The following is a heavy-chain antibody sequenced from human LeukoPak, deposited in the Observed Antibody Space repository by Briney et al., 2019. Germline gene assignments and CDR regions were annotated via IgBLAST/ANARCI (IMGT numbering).Heavy chain of an antibody. CDR1: GFTFSSYA. CDR3: AGSTGGSSWYWYYFDY. CDR2: ISYDGSNK. D-gene: IGHD6-13*01. J-gene: IGHJ4*02. V-gene: IGHV3-30-3*01. Sequence: HAGGSLRLSCAASGFTFSSYAMHWVRQAPGKGLEWVAVISYDGSNKYYADSVKGRFTISRDNSKNTLYLQMNSLRAEDTAVYYCAGSTGGSSWYWYYFDYWGQGTLVTVSS.